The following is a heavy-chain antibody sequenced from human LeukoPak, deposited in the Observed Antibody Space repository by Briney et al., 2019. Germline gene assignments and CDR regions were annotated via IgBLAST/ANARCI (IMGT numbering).Heavy chain of an antibody. CDR3: AKDPTVTTGYNWFDL. Sequence: GRSLRLPCAASGFTFSSYGMHWVRQAPGKGLEWVAVIWYDGSNKYYADSVKGRFTISRDNSKNTLYLQMNSLRAEDTAVYYCAKDPTVTTGYNWFDLWGQGTLVTVSS. J-gene: IGHJ5*02. D-gene: IGHD4-17*01. V-gene: IGHV3-33*06. CDR1: GFTFSSYG. CDR2: IWYDGSNK.